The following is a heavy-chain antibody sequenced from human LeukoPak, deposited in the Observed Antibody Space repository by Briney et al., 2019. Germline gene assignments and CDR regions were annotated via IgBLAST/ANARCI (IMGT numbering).Heavy chain of an antibody. CDR2: ISGGGEST. CDR3: AKDAIGQSRPYYFDC. J-gene: IGHJ4*02. CDR1: GFTFSSFA. V-gene: IGHV3-23*01. Sequence: PGGSLRLSCAASGFTFSSFAMSGVRQAPGKGLEWVSSISGGGESTYYADYVKGRFTVSRDNSKNTLNLQLNSLRAEDTAVYYCAKDAIGQSRPYYFDCWGQGTLVTVSS.